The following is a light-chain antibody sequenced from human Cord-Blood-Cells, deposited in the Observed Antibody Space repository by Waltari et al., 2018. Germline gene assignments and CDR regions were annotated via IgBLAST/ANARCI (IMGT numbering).Light chain of an antibody. CDR3: CSYAGSYTWV. Sequence: QSALTQPRSVSGSPGQSVTISCTGTRSDVGGYNYVSWYQRHPGKAPKLMIYDVSKRPSGVPDRFSGSKSGNTASLTISGLQAEDEADYYCCSYAGSYTWVFGGGTKLTVL. CDR2: DVS. J-gene: IGLJ3*02. CDR1: RSDVGGYNY. V-gene: IGLV2-11*01.